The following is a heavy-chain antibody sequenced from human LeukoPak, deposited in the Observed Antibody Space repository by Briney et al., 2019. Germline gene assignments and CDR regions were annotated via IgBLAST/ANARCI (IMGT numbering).Heavy chain of an antibody. CDR2: INHSGST. V-gene: IGHV4-34*01. J-gene: IGHJ4*02. D-gene: IGHD6-13*01. Sequence: SETLSLTCAVYGGSFSGYYWSWIRQRPGKGLEWIGEINHSGSTNYNPSLKSRVTISVDTSKNQFSLKLSSVTAADTAVYYCAKDVAAVGTVMDYWGQGTLVSVSS. CDR1: GGSFSGYY. CDR3: AKDVAAVGTVMDY.